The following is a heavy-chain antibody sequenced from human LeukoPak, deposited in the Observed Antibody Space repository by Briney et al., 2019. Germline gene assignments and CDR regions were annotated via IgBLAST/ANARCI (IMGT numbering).Heavy chain of an antibody. CDR1: GFTFGAHW. V-gene: IGHV3-74*01. CDR3: VAGQNYRFDY. J-gene: IGHJ4*02. D-gene: IGHD1-7*01. CDR2: INSDGRTT. Sequence: GGSLRLSCAASGFTFGAHWMHWDRQTPGKGLVWVSRINSDGRTTAYTDSVKGRFTISRDNSKNTLFLEINNLRAEDTAVYYCVAGQNYRFDYWGQGTLVTVSS.